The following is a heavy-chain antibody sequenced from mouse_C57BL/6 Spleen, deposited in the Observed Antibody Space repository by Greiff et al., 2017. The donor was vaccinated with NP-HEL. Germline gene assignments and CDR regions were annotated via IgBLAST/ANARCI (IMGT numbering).Heavy chain of an antibody. J-gene: IGHJ3*01. CDR2: IDPETGGT. Sequence: VQVVESGAELVRPGASVTLSCKASGYTFTDYEMHWVKQTPVHGLEWIGAIDPETGGTAYNQKFKGKAILTADKSSSTAYMELRSLTSEDSAVYYCTNYGSAWFAYWGQGTLVTVSA. V-gene: IGHV1-15*01. CDR1: GYTFTDYE. CDR3: TNYGSAWFAY. D-gene: IGHD1-1*02.